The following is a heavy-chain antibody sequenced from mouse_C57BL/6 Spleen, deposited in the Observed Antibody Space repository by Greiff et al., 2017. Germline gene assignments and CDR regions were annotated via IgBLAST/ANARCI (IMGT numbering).Heavy chain of an antibody. CDR1: GYTFTDYN. J-gene: IGHJ2*01. V-gene: IGHV1-18*01. Sequence: EVQGVESGPELVKPGASVKIPCKASGYTFTDYNMDWVKQSHGKSLEWIGDINPNNGGTIYNQKFKGKATLTVDKSSSTAYMELRSLTSEDTAVYYCARRGYYDYHFDYWGQGTTLTVSS. D-gene: IGHD2-4*01. CDR3: ARRGYYDYHFDY. CDR2: INPNNGGT.